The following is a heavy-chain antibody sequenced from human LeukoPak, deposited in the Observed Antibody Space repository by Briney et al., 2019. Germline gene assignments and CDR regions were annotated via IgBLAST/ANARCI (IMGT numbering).Heavy chain of an antibody. CDR3: AREAYDSSGSLDY. Sequence: PGGSLRLSCAASGFTFSNYAIHWVRQAPGKGLEWVAIISYDGSNKYYAASVKGRFTISRDNSENTVDLQMNSLRADDTAVYYCAREAYDSSGSLDYWGQGTLVTVSS. D-gene: IGHD3-22*01. V-gene: IGHV3-30-3*01. J-gene: IGHJ4*02. CDR1: GFTFSNYA. CDR2: ISYDGSNK.